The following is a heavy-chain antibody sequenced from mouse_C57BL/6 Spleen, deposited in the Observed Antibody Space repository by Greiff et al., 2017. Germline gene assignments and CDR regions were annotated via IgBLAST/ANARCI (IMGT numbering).Heavy chain of an antibody. CDR1: GFTFSDAW. Sequence: VQLKESGGGLVQPGGSMKLSCAASGFTFSDAWMDWVRQSPEKGLEWVAEIRNKANNHATYYAESVKGRFTISRDDSKSSVYLQMNSLRAEDTGIYYCTRQGLRRGFAYWGQGTLVTVSA. V-gene: IGHV6-6*01. J-gene: IGHJ3*01. CDR2: IRNKANNHAT. D-gene: IGHD2-4*01. CDR3: TRQGLRRGFAY.